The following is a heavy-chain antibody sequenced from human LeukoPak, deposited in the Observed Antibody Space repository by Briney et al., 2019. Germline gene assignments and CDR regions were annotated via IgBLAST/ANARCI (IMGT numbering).Heavy chain of an antibody. CDR1: GGAISSYY. V-gene: IGHV4-59*01. J-gene: IGHJ4*02. CDR3: ARDPRYCSGGSCYLGAFDY. D-gene: IGHD2-15*01. Sequence: PSETLSLTCTVSGGAISSYYWSWIRQPPGKGLEGMGYIYYSGSTNYNPSLKSRVTISVDTSKNQFSLKLSSVTAADPAVYYCARDPRYCSGGSCYLGAFDYWGQGTLVTVSS. CDR2: IYYSGST.